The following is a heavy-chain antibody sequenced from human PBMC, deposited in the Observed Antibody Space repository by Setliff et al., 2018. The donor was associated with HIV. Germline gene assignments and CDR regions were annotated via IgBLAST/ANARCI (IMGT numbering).Heavy chain of an antibody. CDR2: VYYSGTT. CDR3: ARHFSIFGVTIISNDAFDI. Sequence: PSETLSLTCTVSGGSISSSSYYWGWVRQPPGKGLEWIGSVYYSGTTYYNPSLTGRVTISVDTSKNQFSLKLTSVTAADTALYYCARHFSIFGVTIISNDAFDIWGRGTMVTVSS. V-gene: IGHV4-39*01. D-gene: IGHD3-3*01. CDR1: GGSISSSSYY. J-gene: IGHJ3*02.